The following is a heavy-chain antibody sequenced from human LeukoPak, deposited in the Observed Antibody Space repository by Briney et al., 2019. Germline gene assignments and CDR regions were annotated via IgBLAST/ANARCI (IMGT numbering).Heavy chain of an antibody. CDR2: ISSNGGST. J-gene: IGHJ4*02. V-gene: IGHV3-64D*06. CDR3: VKSSGYYDY. D-gene: IGHD3-22*01. Sequence: GGSLRLSCSASGSTFSTYIMHWVRQARGKGLEYVSAISSNGGSTFYADSVKGRFTISRDNSKNTLYLQMSSLRAEDTAVYYCVKSSGYYDYWGQGTLVTVSS. CDR1: GSTFSTYI.